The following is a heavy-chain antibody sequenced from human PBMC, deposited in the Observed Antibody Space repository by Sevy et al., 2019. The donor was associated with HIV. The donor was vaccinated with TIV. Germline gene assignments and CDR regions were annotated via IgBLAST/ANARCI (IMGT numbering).Heavy chain of an antibody. CDR3: ARDLEFYDYGDYGPAFMPDY. D-gene: IGHD4-17*01. CDR1: GFTFSTYG. J-gene: IGHJ4*02. CDR2: IWFDGSNT. Sequence: GESLKISCAASGFTFSTYGMHWVRQAPGKGLEWVAVIWFDGSNTYYADSVKGRFTISRDIAKNTLHVQMNSLRAEDTAVYYCARDLEFYDYGDYGPAFMPDYWGQGTLVTVSS. V-gene: IGHV3-33*01.